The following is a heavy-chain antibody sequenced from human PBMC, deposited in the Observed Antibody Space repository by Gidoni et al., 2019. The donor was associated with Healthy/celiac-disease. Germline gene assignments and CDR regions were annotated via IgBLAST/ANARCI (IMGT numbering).Heavy chain of an antibody. V-gene: IGHV3-49*04. CDR1: GFTFGDYA. J-gene: IGHJ6*02. CDR3: TLGHDRPVAVYYYGMDV. CDR2: IRSKAYGGTT. Sequence: EVQLVESGGGLVQPGRSLRLSCTASGFTFGDYAMSWVRQAPGKGLEWVGFIRSKAYGGTTEYAASGKGRFTISRDDSKSIAYLQMNSLKTEDTAVYYCTLGHDRPVAVYYYGMDVWGQGTTVTVSS. D-gene: IGHD6-19*01.